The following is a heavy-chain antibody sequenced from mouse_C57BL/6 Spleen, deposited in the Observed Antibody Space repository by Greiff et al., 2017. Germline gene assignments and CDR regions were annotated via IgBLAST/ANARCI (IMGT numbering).Heavy chain of an antibody. CDR2: IWTGGGT. D-gene: IGHD4-1*01. Sequence: VKLQESGPGLVAPSQRLSITCTVSGFSFTSYAISWVRQPPGKGLEWLGVIWTGGGTNYNSARKSRLSISKDNSKSQVFLKMNSLQTDDTARYYCAREGTGSNWYFDVWGTGTTVTVSS. V-gene: IGHV2-9-1*01. CDR3: AREGTGSNWYFDV. CDR1: GFSFTSYA. J-gene: IGHJ1*03.